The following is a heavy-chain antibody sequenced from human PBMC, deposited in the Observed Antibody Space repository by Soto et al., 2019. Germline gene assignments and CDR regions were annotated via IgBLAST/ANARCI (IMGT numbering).Heavy chain of an antibody. Sequence: EVQLVESGGGLVKPGGSLRLSCAASGFTFSSYSMNWVRQAPGKGLEWVSSISSSSSYIYYADSVKGRFTISRDNAKNPLYLQMNSPRAEDTALYYCTRAGVGATTIDYWGQGTLVTVSS. CDR3: TRAGVGATTIDY. D-gene: IGHD1-26*01. CDR1: GFTFSSYS. J-gene: IGHJ4*02. CDR2: ISSSSSYI. V-gene: IGHV3-21*01.